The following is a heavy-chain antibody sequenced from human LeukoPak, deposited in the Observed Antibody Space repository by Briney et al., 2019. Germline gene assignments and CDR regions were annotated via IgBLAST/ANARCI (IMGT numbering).Heavy chain of an antibody. CDR3: AKWTRTTLFRGDRARFDS. D-gene: IGHD3-10*01. J-gene: IGHJ4*02. Sequence: GGALRLSCAASGFIFNDYAMSWVRQVPGKGLECVSVISASGGKTYYADSVKGRFTISRDTSKTTISLQMNSLRVEDSAVYYCAKWTRTTLFRGDRARFDSWGQGTLVTVSS. V-gene: IGHV3-23*01. CDR2: ISASGGKT. CDR1: GFIFNDYA.